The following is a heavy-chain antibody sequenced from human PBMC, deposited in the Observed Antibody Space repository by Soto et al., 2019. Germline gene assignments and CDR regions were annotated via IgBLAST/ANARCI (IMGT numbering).Heavy chain of an antibody. D-gene: IGHD1-20*01. CDR1: GYTFSGYY. CDR2: INPDSGAT. J-gene: IGHJ3*01. CDR3: APTGITGVIDGVDF. V-gene: IGHV1-2*02. Sequence: QVQLVQSGTEVKKPGASVKVSCKASGYTFSGYYMHWVRRAPGQGLELMGWINPDSGATDYAQKFQGRVTRTRDTSISTAYMELSSLRSDDTAVYSCAPTGITGVIDGVDFWGRGTMVTVSS.